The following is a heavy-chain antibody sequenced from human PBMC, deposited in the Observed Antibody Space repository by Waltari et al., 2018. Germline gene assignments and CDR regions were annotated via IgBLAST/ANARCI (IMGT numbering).Heavy chain of an antibody. CDR1: GGTVSRYA. CDR2: IIPIFGTA. CDR3: ARESVDDHYYYYGMDV. Sequence: QVQLVQSRAEVQKPRSSVMVPCKASGGTVSRYAIRWVRHGPGQGLEWMGGIIPIFGTANYAQKFPGRVTITADESTSTAYMELRSLRSEDTAVYYCARESVDDHYYYYGMDVWGQGTTVTVSS. V-gene: IGHV1-69*12. J-gene: IGHJ6*02. D-gene: IGHD5-12*01.